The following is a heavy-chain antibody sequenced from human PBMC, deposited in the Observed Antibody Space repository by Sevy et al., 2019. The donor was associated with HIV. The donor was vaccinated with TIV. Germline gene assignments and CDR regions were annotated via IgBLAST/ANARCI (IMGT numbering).Heavy chain of an antibody. CDR2: INQSGST. D-gene: IGHD2-15*01. CDR1: GGSFSDYY. V-gene: IGHV4-34*01. Sequence: SETLSLTCAVYGGSFSDYYWGWIRQPPGKGLEWIGDINQSGSTNYIPSLKSRVTISVDTSKNQFSLRLSSVTAADTAVYYCSMWISATRSDSWVQGTLVTVSS. CDR3: SMWISATRSDS. J-gene: IGHJ4*02.